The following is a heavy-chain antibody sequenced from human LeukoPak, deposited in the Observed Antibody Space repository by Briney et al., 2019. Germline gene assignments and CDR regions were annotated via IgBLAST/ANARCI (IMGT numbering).Heavy chain of an antibody. CDR2: IYDSGNE. Sequence: SETLSLTCTVSGGSISTSAFYWGWIRQPPGKGLEWIGSIYDSGNEFYNPSLKSRVTISADTSKNQFSLKLNSVTAADTAMYYCARQISDYYYYYMDVWGEGITVTVSS. J-gene: IGHJ6*03. CDR3: ARQISDYYYYYMDV. CDR1: GGSISTSAFY. V-gene: IGHV4-39*01. D-gene: IGHD2/OR15-2a*01.